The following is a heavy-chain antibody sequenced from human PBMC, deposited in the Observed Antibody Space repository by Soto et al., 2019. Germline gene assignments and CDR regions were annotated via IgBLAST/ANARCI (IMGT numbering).Heavy chain of an antibody. D-gene: IGHD2-15*01. V-gene: IGHV4-34*01. J-gene: IGHJ4*02. CDR1: GGSFSGYY. CDR2: INHSGST. Sequence: QVQLQQWGAGLLKPSETLSLTCAVYGGSFSGYYWSWIRQPPGKGLEWIGEINHSGSTNYNPSLKIPVTTSVATAKNQFSLKLSSVTAADTAVYYCARGPPGYCSGGSCQFDYWGQGTLVTVSS. CDR3: ARGPPGYCSGGSCQFDY.